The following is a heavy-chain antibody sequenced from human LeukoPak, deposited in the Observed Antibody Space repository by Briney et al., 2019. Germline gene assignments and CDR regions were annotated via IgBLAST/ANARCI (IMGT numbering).Heavy chain of an antibody. CDR1: GGSISSSSYY. D-gene: IGHD5-18*01. CDR3: ARDSGYSYGYRLHNWFDP. V-gene: IGHV4-39*07. J-gene: IGHJ5*02. CDR2: IYYSGST. Sequence: SETLSLTCTVSGGSISSSSYYWGWIRQPPGKGLEWIGSIYYSGSTYYNPSLKSRVTISVDTSKNQFSLTLSSVTAADTAVYYCARDSGYSYGYRLHNWFDPWGQGTLVTVSS.